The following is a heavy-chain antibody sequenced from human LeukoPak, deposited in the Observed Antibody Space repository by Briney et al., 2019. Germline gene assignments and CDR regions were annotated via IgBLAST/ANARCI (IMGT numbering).Heavy chain of an antibody. D-gene: IGHD3-10*01. CDR3: ARDRPMGVRGVTHENWFDP. V-gene: IGHV4-39*07. Sequence: SETLSLTCTVSGGSISSSSYYWGWIRQPPGKGLEWIGSIYYSGSTYYNPSLKSRVTISVDTSKNQFSLKLSSVTAADTAVYYCARDRPMGVRGVTHENWFDPWGQGTLVTVSS. CDR1: GGSISSSSYY. J-gene: IGHJ5*02. CDR2: IYYSGST.